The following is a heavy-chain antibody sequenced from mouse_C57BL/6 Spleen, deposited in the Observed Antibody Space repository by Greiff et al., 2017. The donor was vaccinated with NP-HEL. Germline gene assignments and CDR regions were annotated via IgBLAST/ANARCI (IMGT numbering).Heavy chain of an antibody. CDR3: TAIYYDYDGAMDY. Sequence: VHVKQSGTVLARPGASVKMSCKTSGYTFTSYWMHWVKQRPGQGLEWIGAIYPGNSDTSYNQKFKGKAKLTAVTSASTAYMELSSLTNEDSAVYYCTAIYYDYDGAMDYWGQGTSVTVSS. CDR2: IYPGNSDT. J-gene: IGHJ4*01. V-gene: IGHV1-5*01. D-gene: IGHD2-4*01. CDR1: GYTFTSYW.